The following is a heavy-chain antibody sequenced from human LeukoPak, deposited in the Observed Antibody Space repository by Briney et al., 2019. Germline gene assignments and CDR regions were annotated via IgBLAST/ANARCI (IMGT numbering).Heavy chain of an antibody. Sequence: GGSLRLSCTASGFTFNNYAMTWVRQAPGKGLEWVSAISGNAARTYYTDSVKGRFTISRDNSKNTLYLQMNSLRAEATAIYYCARTYGDYAYLDFWGQGTLVTVSS. V-gene: IGHV3-23*01. CDR2: ISGNAART. D-gene: IGHD4-17*01. CDR1: GFTFNNYA. CDR3: ARTYGDYAYLDF. J-gene: IGHJ4*02.